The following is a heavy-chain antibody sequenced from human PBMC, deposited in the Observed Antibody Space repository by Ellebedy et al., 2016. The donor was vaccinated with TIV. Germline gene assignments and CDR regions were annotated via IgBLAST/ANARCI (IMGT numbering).Heavy chain of an antibody. V-gene: IGHV3-53*01. CDR1: GFTFSDYY. Sequence: GESLKISCAASGFTFSDYYMSWVRQAPGKGLEWVSVIYSGGSTYYADSVKGRFTISRDNSKNTLYLQMNSLRAEDTAVYYCARDQDYYFDYWGQGTLVTVSS. CDR3: ARDQDYYFDY. CDR2: IYSGGST. J-gene: IGHJ4*02.